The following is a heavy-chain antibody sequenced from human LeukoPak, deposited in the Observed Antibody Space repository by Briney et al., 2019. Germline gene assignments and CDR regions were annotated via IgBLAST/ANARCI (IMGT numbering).Heavy chain of an antibody. J-gene: IGHJ4*02. V-gene: IGHV1-2*02. CDR2: INPNSGDT. CDR1: GYTFTGNY. CDR3: AKGPGYSHEWSYFDY. Sequence: ASVKVSCKASGYTFTGNYMHWVRQAPGQGLEWMAWINPNSGDTKYAEKFQGRVTMTRDTSISTSYMELGSLTSDDTAVKYWAKGPGYSHEWSYFDYWGQGTLVAVSS. D-gene: IGHD1-26*01.